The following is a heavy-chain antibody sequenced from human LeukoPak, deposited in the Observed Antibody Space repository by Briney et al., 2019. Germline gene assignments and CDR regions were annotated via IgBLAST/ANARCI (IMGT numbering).Heavy chain of an antibody. CDR1: GSSISSSTYY. Sequence: PSETLSLTCTVSGSSISSSTYYWGWIRQPPGKGLEWIGSIYYSGYTYYSPSLKSRVTMSVDTSKNQFSLKLSSVTAADTAVYYCARSSSGYYSLDYWGQGTLVTVSS. CDR3: ARSSSGYYSLDY. J-gene: IGHJ4*02. CDR2: IYYSGYT. D-gene: IGHD3-22*01. V-gene: IGHV4-39*07.